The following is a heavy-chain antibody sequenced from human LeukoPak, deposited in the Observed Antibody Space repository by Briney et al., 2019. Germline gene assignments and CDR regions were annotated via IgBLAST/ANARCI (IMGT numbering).Heavy chain of an antibody. V-gene: IGHV3-33*08. CDR2: IWXDGSNX. CDR1: GFTFXXXX. Sequence: PGGSLRLSCAXSGFTFXXXXXXXXXXXXXXXXXXXAVIWXDGSNXYYXXXXXXXXTXXXXNXKNTLYLQMNSLRAEDTAVYYCAGNYGPYYFDYWGQGTLVTVSS. D-gene: IGHD3-10*01. J-gene: IGHJ4*02. CDR3: AGNYGPYYFDY.